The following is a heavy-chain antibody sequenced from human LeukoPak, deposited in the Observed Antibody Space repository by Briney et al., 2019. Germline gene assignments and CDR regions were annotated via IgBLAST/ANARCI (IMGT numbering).Heavy chain of an antibody. CDR2: IYTSGST. V-gene: IGHV4-61*02. CDR3: ARIGVNDAFDI. D-gene: IGHD2-8*01. Sequence: PSETLSLTCTVSGGSISSGSYYWSWIRQPAGKGLEWIGRIYTSGSTNYNPSLKSRVTISVDTSKNQFSLKLSSVTAADTAVYYCARIGVNDAFDIWGQGTMVTVSS. CDR1: GGSISSGSYY. J-gene: IGHJ3*02.